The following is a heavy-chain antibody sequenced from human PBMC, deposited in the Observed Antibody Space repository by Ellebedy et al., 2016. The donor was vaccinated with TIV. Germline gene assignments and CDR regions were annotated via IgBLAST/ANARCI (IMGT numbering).Heavy chain of an antibody. CDR3: ARLARLATDLDY. CDR2: IFWNDNE. J-gene: IGHJ4*02. D-gene: IGHD6-13*01. Sequence: SGPTLVXPTPTLTLTCTFSGFSLSTSGVGVGWIRQPPGRALEWLAVIFWNDNEHYTPPLKTRLTITKDTSKNQVVLTMTNMDPVDTATYYCARLARLATDLDYWGQGTLVTVSS. V-gene: IGHV2-5*01. CDR1: GFSLSTSGVG.